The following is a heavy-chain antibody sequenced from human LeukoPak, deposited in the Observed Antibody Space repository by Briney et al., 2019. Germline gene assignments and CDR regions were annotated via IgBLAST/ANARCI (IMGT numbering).Heavy chain of an antibody. D-gene: IGHD2-2*01. V-gene: IGHV1-3*03. Sequence: ASVKVSCKASGYTFTSYGISWVRQAPGQRLEWMGWINAGNGNTKYSQEFQGRVTITRDTSASTAYMELSSLRSEDMAVYYCARDHRYCSSTSCYAVFDYWGQGTLVTVSS. CDR2: INAGNGNT. J-gene: IGHJ4*02. CDR3: ARDHRYCSSTSCYAVFDY. CDR1: GYTFTSYG.